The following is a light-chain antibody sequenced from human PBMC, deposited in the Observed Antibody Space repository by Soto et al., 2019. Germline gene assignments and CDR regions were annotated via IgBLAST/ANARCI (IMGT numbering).Light chain of an antibody. CDR1: QSISSW. CDR2: MAS. CDR3: QPYNSYPWT. V-gene: IGKV1-5*03. Sequence: DIQMTQSPSTLSASVGDRVTITCRASQSISSWLAWYQQKPGTAPKLLIYMASTLESGVPSRFSGSGSGTEFTLTISSLQPDDFATYYCQPYNSYPWTFGQGTKVEIK. J-gene: IGKJ1*01.